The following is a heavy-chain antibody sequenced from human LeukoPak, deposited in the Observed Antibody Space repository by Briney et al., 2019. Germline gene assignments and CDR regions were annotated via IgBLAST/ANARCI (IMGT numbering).Heavy chain of an antibody. CDR2: VHYSGST. V-gene: IGHV4-59*08. Sequence: SETLSLTCSVSGASIISYHWSWVRQPPGKGLEWIGLVHYSGSTNYNPSLKSRVTISADTSKNQFSLSLTSVTAADTALYYCARSPLESRRDAYNFYFDYWGQGALVTVSS. D-gene: IGHD5-24*01. CDR1: GASIISYH. CDR3: ARSPLESRRDAYNFYFDY. J-gene: IGHJ4*02.